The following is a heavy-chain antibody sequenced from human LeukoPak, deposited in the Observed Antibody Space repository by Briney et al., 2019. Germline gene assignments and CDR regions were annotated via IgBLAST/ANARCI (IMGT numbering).Heavy chain of an antibody. CDR3: ARDGYSGSYYRLYYFFMDV. D-gene: IGHD1-26*01. V-gene: IGHV3-23*01. CDR1: KFTFNSYA. J-gene: IGHJ6*03. CDR2: ISGSGDNM. Sequence: GGSLRLSCLASKFTFNSYAMTWVRQAPGKGLEWVSSISGSGDNMDYADSVKGRFTISRDNSENTLYLQMNSLGGEDTAVYYCARDGYSGSYYRLYYFFMDVWGKGTTVTVSS.